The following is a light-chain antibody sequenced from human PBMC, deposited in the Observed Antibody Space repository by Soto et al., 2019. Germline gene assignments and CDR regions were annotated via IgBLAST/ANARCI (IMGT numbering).Light chain of an antibody. J-gene: IGKJ4*02. Sequence: EIVLTQSPGTRALSPGERAPLSCSASQSVSSSYLAWYQQKPGQAPRLLIYGASSRATGIPDRFSGSGSGTDFTLTVSRLEPEDFAVYYCQQYDSSPLTFGGGTKVDIK. CDR2: GAS. CDR3: QQYDSSPLT. CDR1: QSVSSSY. V-gene: IGKV3-20*01.